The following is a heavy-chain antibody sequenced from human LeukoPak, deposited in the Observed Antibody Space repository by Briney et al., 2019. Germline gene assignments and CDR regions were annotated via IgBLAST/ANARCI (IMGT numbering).Heavy chain of an antibody. CDR3: ARDLGIAARPVFDQ. CDR2: ISHDGSNR. J-gene: IGHJ4*02. Sequence: GRSLRLSCAASGITLNSYAMHWVRQAPGKGLAWVEVISHDGSNRYYGDSVKGRFTISRDNSKNTLFLQMDSLRAEDTAVYYCARDLGIAARPVFDQWGQGTLVTVSS. D-gene: IGHD6-6*01. V-gene: IGHV3-30*04. CDR1: GITLNSYA.